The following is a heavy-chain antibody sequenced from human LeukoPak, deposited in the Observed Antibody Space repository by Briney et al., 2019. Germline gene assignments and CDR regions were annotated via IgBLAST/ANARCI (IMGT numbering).Heavy chain of an antibody. CDR2: ISGSGGST. D-gene: IGHD6-13*01. Sequence: GRSLRLSCAASGFTFSSYAMSWVRQAPGKGLEWVSAISGSGGSTYYADSVKGRFTISRDNSKNTLYLQMNSLRAEDTTVYYCAKVPGKLVYFDYWGQGTLVTVSS. CDR3: AKVPGKLVYFDY. J-gene: IGHJ4*02. CDR1: GFTFSSYA. V-gene: IGHV3-23*01.